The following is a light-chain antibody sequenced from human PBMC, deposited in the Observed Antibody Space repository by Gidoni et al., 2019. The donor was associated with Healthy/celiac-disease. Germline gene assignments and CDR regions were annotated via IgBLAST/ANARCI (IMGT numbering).Light chain of an antibody. CDR2: GAS. Sequence: ETVLTPSPGTLSLSPWARATLSGRARQSVSSSYLACYQQKPGQAPRLLIYGASSRATGIPDRFSGSGSGTDFTLTISRLEPEDFAVYYCQQYGSSPPYTFGQGTKLEIK. J-gene: IGKJ2*01. V-gene: IGKV3-20*01. CDR3: QQYGSSPPYT. CDR1: QSVSSSY.